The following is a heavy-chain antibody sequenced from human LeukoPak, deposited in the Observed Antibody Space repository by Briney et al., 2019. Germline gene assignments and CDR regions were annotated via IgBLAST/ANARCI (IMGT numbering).Heavy chain of an antibody. V-gene: IGHV3-21*04. J-gene: IGHJ3*02. Sequence: GGSLRLSCTASGFIFKDYGMNWVRQAPGKGLEWVSTISSSGNYIYYAESVKGRFTISKDNAKNSLFLQMNSLRAEDTAVYYCARGVSISSSWYNDIWGQGTMVTVSS. CDR3: ARGVSISSSWYNDI. CDR1: GFIFKDYG. D-gene: IGHD6-13*01. CDR2: ISSSGNYI.